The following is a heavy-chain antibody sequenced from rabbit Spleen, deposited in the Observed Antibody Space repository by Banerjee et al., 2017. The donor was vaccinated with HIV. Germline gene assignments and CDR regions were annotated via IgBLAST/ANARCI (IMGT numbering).Heavy chain of an antibody. D-gene: IGHD4-1*01. CDR3: ARETSSGWGVVSFYFNL. CDR1: GFSFTNNYW. Sequence: QEQLVESGGGLVRPEGSLTLTCTASGFSFTNNYWICWVRQAPEKGLEWIACIYAGSSGTTYYASWAKGRFTISKTSSTTVTLQMTSLTAADTATYFCARETSSGWGVVSFYFNLWGPGTLVTVS. V-gene: IGHV1S45*01. CDR2: IYAGSSGTT. J-gene: IGHJ4*01.